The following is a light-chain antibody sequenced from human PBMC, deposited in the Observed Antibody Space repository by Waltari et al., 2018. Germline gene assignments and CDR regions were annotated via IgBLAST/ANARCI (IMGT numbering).Light chain of an antibody. Sequence: DILMTQSPLSLPVPPGEPASISCRSSQSLLHSNGYNYLDWYLQKPGQSPQLLIYLGSNRASGVPDRFSGSGSGTDFTLKVSRVEAEDVGVYYCMQALQTSYTFGQGTKLEIK. V-gene: IGKV2-28*01. CDR3: MQALQTSYT. CDR1: QSLLHSNGYNY. J-gene: IGKJ2*01. CDR2: LGS.